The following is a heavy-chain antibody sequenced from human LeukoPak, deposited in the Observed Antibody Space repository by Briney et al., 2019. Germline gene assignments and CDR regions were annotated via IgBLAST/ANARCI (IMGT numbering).Heavy chain of an antibody. CDR3: ARGGAARPLDY. J-gene: IGHJ4*02. Sequence: GGSLRLSCAASGFTVSSNYMSWVRQAPGKGLEWVSVIYSGGSTYYADSVKGRFTISRDNSKNTLYLQMNSPRAEDTAVYYCARGGAARPLDYWGQGTLVTVSS. CDR2: IYSGGST. V-gene: IGHV3-66*02. D-gene: IGHD6-6*01. CDR1: GFTVSSNY.